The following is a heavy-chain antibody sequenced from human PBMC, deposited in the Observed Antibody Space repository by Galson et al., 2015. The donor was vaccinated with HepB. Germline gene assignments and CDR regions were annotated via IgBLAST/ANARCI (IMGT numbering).Heavy chain of an antibody. D-gene: IGHD6-19*01. V-gene: IGHV3-7*01. CDR3: ARGTSGRNVGFFDL. Sequence: SLRLSCAASGFTFSTYWMSWVRQAPGKGLEWVANIKRDESEKFDVDSVEGRFTISRDNARNSLYLQMNSLRAEDTAVYYCARGTSGRNVGFFDLWGRGTLVTVSS. CDR2: IKRDESEK. CDR1: GFTFSTYW. J-gene: IGHJ2*01.